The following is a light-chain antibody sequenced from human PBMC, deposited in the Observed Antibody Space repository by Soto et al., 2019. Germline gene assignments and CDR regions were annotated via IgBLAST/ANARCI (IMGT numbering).Light chain of an antibody. Sequence: DIQMTQSHYTLSESVGGRDTITCRASQTISSHLNWYQQKPGKAPNLLVYAASSLQSGVPSRFTGSGSGTDFTLAVSSLQPEDFATYFWQQSYTTPITFGQGTRLEIK. CDR1: QTISSH. CDR3: QQSYTTPIT. V-gene: IGKV1-39*01. CDR2: AAS. J-gene: IGKJ5*01.